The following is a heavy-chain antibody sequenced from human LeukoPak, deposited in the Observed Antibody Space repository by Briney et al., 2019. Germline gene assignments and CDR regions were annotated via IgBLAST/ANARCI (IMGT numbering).Heavy chain of an antibody. J-gene: IGHJ4*02. V-gene: IGHV4-4*07. D-gene: IGHD5-24*01. CDR1: GGSISSYY. CDR2: IYASGST. Sequence: SETLSLTCTVSGGSISSYYWSWIRQPAGKALEWIGRIYASGSTNYNPSLKSRVTMSVDTSKNQFSLKLSSVTAADTAVYYCARDRRDGYNLYYFDLWGQGTLVTVSS. CDR3: ARDRRDGYNLYYFDL.